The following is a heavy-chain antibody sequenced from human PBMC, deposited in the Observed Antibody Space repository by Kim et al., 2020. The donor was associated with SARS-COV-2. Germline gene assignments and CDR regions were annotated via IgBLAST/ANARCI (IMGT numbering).Heavy chain of an antibody. CDR3: ARHVLWISSSSGVWFDP. V-gene: IGHV4-39*01. Sequence: PKSRVPISVDTSKTQFSLKLSSVTAADTAVYYCARHVLWISSSSGVWFDPWGQGTLVTVSS. J-gene: IGHJ5*02. D-gene: IGHD6-6*01.